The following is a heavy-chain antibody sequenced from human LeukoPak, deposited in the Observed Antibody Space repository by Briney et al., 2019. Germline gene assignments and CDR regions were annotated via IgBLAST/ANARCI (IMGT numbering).Heavy chain of an antibody. CDR1: GGSISSYY. Sequence: KASETLSLTCAVSGGSISSYYWSWIRQPPGKGLEWIGYIYYSGSTNYNPSLKSRVTISVDTSKNQFSLKLSSVTAADTAVYYCASTIAVAAAFDIWGQGTMVTVSS. V-gene: IGHV4-59*01. J-gene: IGHJ3*02. D-gene: IGHD6-19*01. CDR3: ASTIAVAAAFDI. CDR2: IYYSGST.